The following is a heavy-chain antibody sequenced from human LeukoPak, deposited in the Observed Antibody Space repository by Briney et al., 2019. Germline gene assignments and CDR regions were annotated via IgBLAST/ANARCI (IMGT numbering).Heavy chain of an antibody. Sequence: GGSLRLSCAVSGSIFQNYAMQWVRQAPGKGLEWVSVIDWNSGRTGYADSVKGRFTISKDNAKNSVYLQMNSLRAEDTALYYCGKDITPGGLDVWGQGTTVTVSS. CDR3: GKDITPGGLDV. CDR1: GSIFQNYA. V-gene: IGHV3-9*01. CDR2: IDWNSGRT. J-gene: IGHJ6*02.